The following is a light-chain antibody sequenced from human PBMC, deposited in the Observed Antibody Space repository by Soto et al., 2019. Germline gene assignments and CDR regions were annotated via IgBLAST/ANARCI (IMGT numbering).Light chain of an antibody. CDR2: DAS. V-gene: IGKV3D-15*01. CDR3: QQYNNWPPT. Sequence: EIVMTQSPATLSVSPGEGATLSCRASQRVSSYLAWYQQRPGQAPRLLIYDASYRATGIPARFSGSGSGTEFTLTISSLQSEDFAVYFCQQYNNWPPTFGQGTRLEIK. J-gene: IGKJ5*01. CDR1: QRVSSY.